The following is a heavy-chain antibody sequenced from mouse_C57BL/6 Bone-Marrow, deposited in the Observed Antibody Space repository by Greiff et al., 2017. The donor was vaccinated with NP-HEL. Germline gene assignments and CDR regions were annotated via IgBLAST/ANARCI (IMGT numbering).Heavy chain of an antibody. CDR3: ARDSGYAFDY. J-gene: IGHJ2*01. D-gene: IGHD3-2*02. Sequence: QVQLQQPGTDLVKPGASVKLSCKASGYTFTSYWMHWLKQMPGQGLEWIGNINPNNGGTNDNEKFKTKATLTVDKSSSTAYMQLSSLTSEDSAVYYCARDSGYAFDYWGQGTTLTVSS. V-gene: IGHV1-53*01. CDR2: INPNNGGT. CDR1: GYTFTSYW.